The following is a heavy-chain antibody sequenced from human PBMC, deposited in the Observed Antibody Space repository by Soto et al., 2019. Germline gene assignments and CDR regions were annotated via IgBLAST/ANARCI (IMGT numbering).Heavy chain of an antibody. CDR3: ARLLRYGSGSDSKYGMDV. Sequence: QVQLQQWGAGLLKPSSTLSLTCAVYGGSFSGYYWSCIRQPPGKGLEWIGEINHSGSTNYNTSLKSRVTISVDTSQNQFSLKLSSVTAADTAVYYCARLLRYGSGSDSKYGMDVWGLWTTVTVAS. V-gene: IGHV4-34*01. D-gene: IGHD3-10*01. J-gene: IGHJ6*02. CDR2: INHSGST. CDR1: GGSFSGYY.